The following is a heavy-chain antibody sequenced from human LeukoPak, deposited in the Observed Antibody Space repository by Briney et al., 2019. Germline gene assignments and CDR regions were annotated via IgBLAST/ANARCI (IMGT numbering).Heavy chain of an antibody. CDR2: ISAYNGNT. CDR3: AGTCGDCYSTGAFDI. Sequence: ASVKVSCKASGYTFTSYGISWVRQAPGQGLEWMGWISAYNGNTNYAQKLQGRVTMTTDTSTSTAYMELSSLRSEDTAVYYCAGTCGDCYSTGAFDIWGQGTMVTVSS. D-gene: IGHD2-21*02. J-gene: IGHJ3*02. CDR1: GYTFTSYG. V-gene: IGHV1-18*01.